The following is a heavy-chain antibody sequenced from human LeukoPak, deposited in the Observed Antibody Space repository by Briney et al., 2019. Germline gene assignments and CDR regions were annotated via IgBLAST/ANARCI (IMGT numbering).Heavy chain of an antibody. CDR3: ARSPTRCSGGSCYLYYFDY. CDR2: INPSGGST. CDR1: GYTFTSYY. D-gene: IGHD2-15*01. J-gene: IGHJ4*02. V-gene: IGHV1-46*01. Sequence: GASVKVSCKASGYTFTSYYMHWVRQAPGQGPEWMGIINPSGGSTSYAQKFQGRVTMTRDTSTSTVYMELSSLRSEDTAVYYCARSPTRCSGGSCYLYYFDYWGQGTLVTVSS.